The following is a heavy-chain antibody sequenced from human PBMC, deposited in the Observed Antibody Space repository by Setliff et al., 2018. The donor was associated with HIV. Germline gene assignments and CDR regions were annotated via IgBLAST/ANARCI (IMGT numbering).Heavy chain of an antibody. D-gene: IGHD6-19*01. CDR1: GGSFSGYY. CDR3: ARNSGLGRYYYYYMDV. V-gene: IGHV4-34*01. Sequence: KPSETLSLTCAVYGGSFSGYYWSWIRQPPGKGLEWIGEIHHSGSTNYNPSLKSRVTVSVDTSKNQFSLNLNSVTAADTAVYYCARNSGLGRYYYYYMDVWGKGTTVTVSS. CDR2: IHHSGST. J-gene: IGHJ6*03.